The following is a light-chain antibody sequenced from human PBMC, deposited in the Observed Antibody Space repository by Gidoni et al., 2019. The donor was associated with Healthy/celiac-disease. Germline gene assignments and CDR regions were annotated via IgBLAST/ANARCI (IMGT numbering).Light chain of an antibody. V-gene: IGKV4-1*01. J-gene: IGKJ4*01. CDR3: QQYYSTPLT. CDR1: QSVLYSSNNKNY. Sequence: DIVMTQSPDSLDVSLGERATINCKSSQSVLYSSNNKNYLAWHQQKPGQPPKLIIYWASTRESGVPDRFSGSGSGTDFTLTISSLQDEDVAVYYCQQYYSTPLTFGGGTKVEIK. CDR2: WAS.